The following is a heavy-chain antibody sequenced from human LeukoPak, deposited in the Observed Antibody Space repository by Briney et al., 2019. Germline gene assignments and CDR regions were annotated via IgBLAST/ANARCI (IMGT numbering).Heavy chain of an antibody. CDR2: FDPEDGET. CDR3: ATWGRGYYFGGDFDY. D-gene: IGHD3-22*01. CDR1: GYTLTELS. Sequence: ASVKVSCKLSGYTLTELSMHWVRQAPGKGLEWMGGFDPEDGETIYAQKFQGRVTMTEDTSTDTAYMELSSLRSEDTAVYYCATWGRGYYFGGDFDYWGQGTLVTVSS. J-gene: IGHJ4*02. V-gene: IGHV1-24*01.